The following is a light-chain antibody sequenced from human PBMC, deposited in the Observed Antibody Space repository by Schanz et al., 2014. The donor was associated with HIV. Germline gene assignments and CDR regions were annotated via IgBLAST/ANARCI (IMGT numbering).Light chain of an antibody. CDR3: QQYDTWPPMYT. J-gene: IGKJ2*01. CDR1: QSISNN. Sequence: EIVMTQSPATLYVSPGERATLSCRASQSISNNLAWYQHKPGQPPRLLIYGASTRATGIPARFSGSGSGTEFTLTISSLQSEDFAIYYCQQYDTWPPMYTFGQGTKLEI. V-gene: IGKV3-15*01. CDR2: GAS.